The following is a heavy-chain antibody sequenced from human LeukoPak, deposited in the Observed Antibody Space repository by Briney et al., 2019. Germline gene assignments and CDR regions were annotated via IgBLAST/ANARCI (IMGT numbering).Heavy chain of an antibody. Sequence: GGSLRLFCSASGFTFSSYVLSWVRESPGKGLEWLSAISGSGDNIYSADSVKGRFTISRDNFKNTLYLQMNSLTAEDTAVYYCAKDPRGGYSGSWYFDYWGQGTLVTVSS. V-gene: IGHV3-23*01. D-gene: IGHD5-12*01. CDR1: GFTFSSYV. J-gene: IGHJ4*02. CDR2: ISGSGDNI. CDR3: AKDPRGGYSGSWYFDY.